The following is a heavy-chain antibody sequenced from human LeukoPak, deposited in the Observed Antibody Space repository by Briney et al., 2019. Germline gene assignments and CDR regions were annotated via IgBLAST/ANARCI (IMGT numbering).Heavy chain of an antibody. D-gene: IGHD2-2*01. V-gene: IGHV3-7*01. CDR3: ARDYQLLSAPSFDY. Sequence: GGSLRLSCAASGFTFSSYWMSWVRQAPGKGLEWVANIKQDGSEKCYVDSVKGRFTISRDNAKNSLYLQMNSLRAEDTAVYYCARDYQLLSAPSFDYWGQGTLVTVSS. J-gene: IGHJ4*02. CDR2: IKQDGSEK. CDR1: GFTFSSYW.